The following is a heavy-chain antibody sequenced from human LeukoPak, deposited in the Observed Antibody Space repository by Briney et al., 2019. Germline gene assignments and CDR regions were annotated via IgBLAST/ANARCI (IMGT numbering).Heavy chain of an antibody. D-gene: IGHD3-16*02. CDR3: ARPRYTAAYDL. V-gene: IGHV3-53*01. CDR2: IYSGGST. Sequence: GGSLRLSCAASGFTVRNNYMSWVRQAPGKGLEWVSLIYSGGSTYYADSVKGRFTISRDNAKNLLYLQMNSLRAEDTAVYYCARPRYTAAYDLWGQGIMVTVSS. J-gene: IGHJ3*01. CDR1: GFTVRNNY.